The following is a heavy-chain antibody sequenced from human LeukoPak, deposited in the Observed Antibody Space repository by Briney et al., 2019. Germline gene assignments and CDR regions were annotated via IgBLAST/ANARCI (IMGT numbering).Heavy chain of an antibody. V-gene: IGHV1-46*01. J-gene: IGHJ5*02. CDR3: ARALPHRRLMDTTMEQHWFDP. CDR2: INPSGGST. D-gene: IGHD5-18*01. Sequence: ASVRVSCKASGYTFTSYYMHWVRQAPGQGLEWMGIINPSGGSTSYAQKFQGRVTMTRDMSTSTVYMELSSLRSEDTAVYYCARALPHRRLMDTTMEQHWFDPWGQGTLVTVSS. CDR1: GYTFTSYY.